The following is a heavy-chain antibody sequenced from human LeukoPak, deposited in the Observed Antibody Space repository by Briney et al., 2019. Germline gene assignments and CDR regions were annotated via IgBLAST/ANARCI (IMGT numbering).Heavy chain of an antibody. CDR3: ARGPDEWLVLPLTWFDP. D-gene: IGHD6-19*01. Sequence: ASVKVSCKASGYTFTGYYMHSVRQAPGQGREWMGWISPNSGGTNYAQKFQGRVTLTRDTSISTAFMELSRLRSDDTAVYYCARGPDEWLVLPLTWFDPWGQGTLVTVSS. J-gene: IGHJ5*02. V-gene: IGHV1-2*02. CDR1: GYTFTGYY. CDR2: ISPNSGGT.